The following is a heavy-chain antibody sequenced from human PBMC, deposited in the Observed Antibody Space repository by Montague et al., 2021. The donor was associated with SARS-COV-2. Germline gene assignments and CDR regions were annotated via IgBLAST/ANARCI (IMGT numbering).Heavy chain of an antibody. D-gene: IGHD6-19*01. V-gene: IGHV6-1*01. CDR1: GDSDASVGPR. Sequence: CAISGDSDASVGPRRKSEEHTSEIQLQRHGVCRLMSERKNEYAVXVNSRITINPDTSKNQFSLQVNSVTPEDTAVYYCARGADRYYFYGMDVWGQGTTVTVSS. CDR3: ARGADRYYFYGMDV. CDR2: CRLMSERKN. J-gene: IGHJ6*02.